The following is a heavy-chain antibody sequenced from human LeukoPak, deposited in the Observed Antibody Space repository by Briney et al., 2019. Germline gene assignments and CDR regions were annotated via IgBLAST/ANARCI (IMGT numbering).Heavy chain of an antibody. CDR1: GYSFTSYW. Sequence: GESLKISCKGPGYSFTSYWIGWVRQMPGKGLEWMGIIYPGDSDTRYSPSFQGQVTISADKSISTAYLQWSSLKASDTAMYYCATDSSSTPDYFDYWGQGTLVTVSS. CDR2: IYPGDSDT. V-gene: IGHV5-51*01. CDR3: ATDSSSTPDYFDY. J-gene: IGHJ4*02. D-gene: IGHD6-6*01.